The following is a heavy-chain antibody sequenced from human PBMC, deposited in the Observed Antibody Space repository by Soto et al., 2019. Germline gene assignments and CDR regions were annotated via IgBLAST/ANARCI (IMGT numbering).Heavy chain of an antibody. CDR1: GFSFSSYS. CDR2: ISSSSTTI. V-gene: IGHV3-48*01. J-gene: IGHJ4*02. D-gene: IGHD2-15*01. Sequence: GGSLRLSCAASGFSFSSYSMNWVRQAPGKGLEWVSDISSSSTTIDYADSVKGRFTISRDNAKNSLYLQMNSLRAEDTAVYYCARDREYCSGGRCYETGSDYWGQGTLVTVSS. CDR3: ARDREYCSGGRCYETGSDY.